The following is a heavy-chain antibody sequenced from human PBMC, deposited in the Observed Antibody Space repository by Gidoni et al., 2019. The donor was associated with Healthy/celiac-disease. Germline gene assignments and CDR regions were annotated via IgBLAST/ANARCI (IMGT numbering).Heavy chain of an antibody. CDR2: ISYDGSNK. CDR3: ARDPGYYYGSGSYHGAFDI. J-gene: IGHJ3*02. D-gene: IGHD3-10*01. CDR1: GFTFSSYA. V-gene: IGHV3-30*01. Sequence: QVQLVESGGGVVQPGRSLRLSCAASGFTFSSYAMHWVRQAPGKGLEWVAVISYDGSNKYYADSVKGRFTISRDNSKNTLYLQMNSLRAEDTAVYYCARDPGYYYGSGSYHGAFDIWGQGTMVTVSS.